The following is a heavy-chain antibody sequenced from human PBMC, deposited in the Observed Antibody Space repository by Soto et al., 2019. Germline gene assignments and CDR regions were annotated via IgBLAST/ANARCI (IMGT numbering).Heavy chain of an antibody. V-gene: IGHV3-30-3*01. Sequence: QVQLVESGGGVVQPGRSLRLSCAASGFTFSSYAMHWVRQAPGKGLEWVAVISYDGSNKYYADSVKGRFTISRDNSKNTLYLQMNSLRAEDTAVYYCARDQFYDSSSWWGTYYYYGMDVWGQGTTVTVSS. CDR1: GFTFSSYA. D-gene: IGHD6-13*01. CDR3: ARDQFYDSSSWWGTYYYYGMDV. CDR2: ISYDGSNK. J-gene: IGHJ6*02.